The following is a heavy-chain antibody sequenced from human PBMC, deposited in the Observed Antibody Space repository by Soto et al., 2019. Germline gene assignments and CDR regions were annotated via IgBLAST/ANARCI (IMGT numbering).Heavy chain of an antibody. CDR1: GYSFTSYW. CDR2: IDPSDSYT. D-gene: IGHD5-12*01. V-gene: IGHV5-10-1*01. J-gene: IGHJ6*02. Sequence: PGESLKISCKGSGYSFTSYWISWVRQMPGKGLEWMGRIDPSDSYTNYSPSFQGHVTISADKSISTAYLQWSSLKASDTAMYYCARHGQYVGPFVAMMRWGDYCYGMDFWRQGTTVIVSS. CDR3: ARHGQYVGPFVAMMRWGDYCYGMDF.